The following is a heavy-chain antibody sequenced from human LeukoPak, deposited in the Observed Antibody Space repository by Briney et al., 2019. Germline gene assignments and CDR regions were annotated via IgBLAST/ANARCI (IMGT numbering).Heavy chain of an antibody. V-gene: IGHV4-4*07. CDR3: ARQGVATAVDY. J-gene: IGHJ4*02. CDR2: IYASGNT. CDR1: GGSISSYY. Sequence: SETLSLTCAVSGGSISSYYWSWIRQPAGKGLEWIGRIYASGNTNYNPSLKSRVTMSVDTSKNLFALKLSSVTAADTAVYYCARQGVATAVDYWGQGTLVTVSS. D-gene: IGHD2-21*02.